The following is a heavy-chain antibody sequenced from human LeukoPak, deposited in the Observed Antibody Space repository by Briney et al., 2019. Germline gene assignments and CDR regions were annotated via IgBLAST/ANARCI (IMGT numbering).Heavy chain of an antibody. J-gene: IGHJ4*02. CDR3: ARVVRLGDSSGYHVGY. D-gene: IGHD3-22*01. CDR2: MNPNSGNT. Sequence: GASVKVSCKASGYTFTSYDINWVRQAPGQGLEWMGWMNPNSGNTGYAQKFQGRVTMTRNTSISTAYMELSSLRSEDTAVYYCARVVRLGDSSGYHVGYWGQGTLVTVSS. V-gene: IGHV1-8*01. CDR1: GYTFTSYD.